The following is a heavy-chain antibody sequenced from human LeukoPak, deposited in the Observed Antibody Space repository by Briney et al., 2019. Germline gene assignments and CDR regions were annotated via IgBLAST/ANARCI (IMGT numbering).Heavy chain of an antibody. V-gene: IGHV1-69*13. J-gene: IGHJ5*02. CDR3: ARDGGYCRSTSCQPYNWFDP. CDR1: GGTFSSYA. D-gene: IGHD2-2*01. Sequence: SVKVSCKASGGTFSSYAISWVRQAPGQGLEWMGGIIPIFGTANYAQKFQGRVTITADESTSTAYMELSSLRSEDTAVYYCARDGGYCRSTSCQPYNWFDPWGQGTLVTVSS. CDR2: IIPIFGTA.